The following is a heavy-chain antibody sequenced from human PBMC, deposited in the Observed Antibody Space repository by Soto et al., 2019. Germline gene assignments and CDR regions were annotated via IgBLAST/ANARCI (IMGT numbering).Heavy chain of an antibody. V-gene: IGHV3-11*01. D-gene: IGHD2-2*01. CDR1: GFTFSDYY. CDR2: ISSSGSTI. CDR3: AREGSGQLLYYYYYGMDV. Sequence: AGGSLRLSCAASGFTFSDYYMSWIRQAPGKGLEWVSYISSSGSTIYYADSVKGRFTISRDNAKNSLYLQMNSLRAEDTAVYYCAREGSGQLLYYYYYGMDVWGQGTTVTVSS. J-gene: IGHJ6*02.